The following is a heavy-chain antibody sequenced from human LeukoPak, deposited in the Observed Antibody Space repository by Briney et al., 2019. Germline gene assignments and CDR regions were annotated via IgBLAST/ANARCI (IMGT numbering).Heavy chain of an antibody. V-gene: IGHV3-30*18. J-gene: IGHJ6*02. D-gene: IGHD6-19*01. CDR3: AKDRVAVAGYYYGMDV. Sequence: GGSLRLSCAASGFTFSSYGIHWVRQAPGKGLEWVTIISSDGSNKYYADSVKDRFTISRDNSKNTLYLQMNSLRAEDTAVYYCAKDRVAVAGYYYGMDVWGQGTTVTVSS. CDR1: GFTFSSYG. CDR2: ISSDGSNK.